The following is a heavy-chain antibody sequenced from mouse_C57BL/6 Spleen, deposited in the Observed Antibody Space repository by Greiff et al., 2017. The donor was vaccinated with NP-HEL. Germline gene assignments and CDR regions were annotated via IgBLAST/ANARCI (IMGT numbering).Heavy chain of an antibody. Sequence: QVQLKQSGPELVKPGASVKISCKASGYAFSSSWMNWVKQRPGKGLEWIGRIYPGDGDTNYNGKFKGKATLTADKSSSTAYMQLSSLTSEDSAVYCGAPDDYYGSSYFDDWGKGTTLTVSS. CDR2: IYPGDGDT. J-gene: IGHJ2*01. V-gene: IGHV1-82*01. D-gene: IGHD1-1*01. CDR3: APDDYYGSSYFDD. CDR1: GYAFSSSW.